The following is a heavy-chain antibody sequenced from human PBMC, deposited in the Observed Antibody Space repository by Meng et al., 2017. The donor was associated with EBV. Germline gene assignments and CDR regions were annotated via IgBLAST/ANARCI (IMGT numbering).Heavy chain of an antibody. D-gene: IGHD6-13*01. CDR3: ARAEIXAAGRLDY. V-gene: IGHV1-69*14. J-gene: IGHJ4*02. CDR1: VYTFSSYA. CDR2: IIPIFGTA. Sequence: VRRVRSGSGVENPGSSVTVCVKAPVYTFSSYAISWVRQAPGQGLDWMGGIIPIFGTANYAQKFQGRVTITADKSTSTAYMELSSLRSEDTAVXYCARAEIXAAGRLDYWGQGTLVTVSS.